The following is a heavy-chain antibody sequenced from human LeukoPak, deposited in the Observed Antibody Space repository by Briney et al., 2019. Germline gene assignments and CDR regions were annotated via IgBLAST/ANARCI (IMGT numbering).Heavy chain of an antibody. CDR3: ARDPGNYGNS. J-gene: IGHJ4*02. CDR1: GGSISSYY. D-gene: IGHD4-11*01. Sequence: SETLTLTCTVSGGSISSYYWSWIRQPPGKGLQWIGYISYSGSINYNPSLKSRVTISVDTSKNQFSLRLSSVTAADTAVYYCARDPGNYGNSWGQGTLVTVSS. V-gene: IGHV4-59*01. CDR2: ISYSGSI.